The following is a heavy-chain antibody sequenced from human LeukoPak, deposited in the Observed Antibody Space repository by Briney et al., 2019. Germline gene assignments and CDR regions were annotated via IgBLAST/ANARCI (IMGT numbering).Heavy chain of an antibody. CDR3: AKGWPMVRGVISKIYFDY. D-gene: IGHD3-10*01. Sequence: PGGSLRLSCAASGFTFSSYAMSWVRKPPGKGLEWVSVISGNGGSTYYADSVKGRFTISRDNSKNTLYLQMNSLRAEDTAVYYCAKGWPMVRGVISKIYFDYWGQGTLVTVSS. CDR2: ISGNGGST. CDR1: GFTFSSYA. V-gene: IGHV3-23*01. J-gene: IGHJ4*02.